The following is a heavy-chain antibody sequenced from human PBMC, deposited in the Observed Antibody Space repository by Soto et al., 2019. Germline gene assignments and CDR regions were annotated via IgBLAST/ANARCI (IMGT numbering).Heavy chain of an antibody. CDR2: IYYSGST. CDR1: GGSISSNNYY. CDR3: ARLEDYYDSSGYYKIDAFDI. Sequence: SDTLSLTCTFYGGSISSNNYYWVWIRQPPGKGLELIGSIYYSGSTYYNPSLKIRVTISVDTSKNQFSLKLSSVTAADTAVYYCARLEDYYDSSGYYKIDAFDIWGQGTMVT. D-gene: IGHD3-22*01. J-gene: IGHJ3*02. V-gene: IGHV4-39*01.